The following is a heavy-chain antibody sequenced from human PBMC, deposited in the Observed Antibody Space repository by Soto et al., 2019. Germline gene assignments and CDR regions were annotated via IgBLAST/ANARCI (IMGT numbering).Heavy chain of an antibody. Sequence: GGSLRLSCTASGCNFSSYSGNWVRQAPGKGLEWVSVISGSGGSTYYADSVKGRFTISRDNSKNTLYLQMNSLRAEDTAVYYCAKRATGTYFDYWGQGTLVTVSS. CDR3: AKRATGTYFDY. D-gene: IGHD1-1*01. J-gene: IGHJ4*02. CDR1: GCNFSSYS. V-gene: IGHV3-23*01. CDR2: ISGSGGST.